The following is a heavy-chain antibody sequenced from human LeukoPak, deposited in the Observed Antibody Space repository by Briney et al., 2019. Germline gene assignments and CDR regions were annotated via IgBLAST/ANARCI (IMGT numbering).Heavy chain of an antibody. CDR1: GYSFTSYW. V-gene: IGHV5-51*01. D-gene: IGHD3-10*01. J-gene: IGHJ4*02. CDR2: IYPGDSDT. Sequence: GESLKISCKGSGYSFTSYWIGWVRQMPGKGLEWMGIIYPGDSDTRYSPSFQGQVPISADKSISTAYLQWSSLKASDTAIYYCASITMARGVIDAFDYWGQGTLVTVSS. CDR3: ASITMARGVIDAFDY.